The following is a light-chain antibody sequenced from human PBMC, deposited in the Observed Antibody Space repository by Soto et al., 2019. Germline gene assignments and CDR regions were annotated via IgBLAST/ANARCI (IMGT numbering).Light chain of an antibody. J-gene: IGKJ3*01. CDR2: RVS. CDR3: QRYNSHLFF. Sequence: DDRLTQSPSTLSASVGDRVTISCRASQDIGDWLAWYQQKPGKAPKLLIHRVSRLQSGVPVRFSGSGSETEFTLTINGLKPYDFATYYCQRYNSHLFFFGPGTKVQSK. V-gene: IGKV1-5*03. CDR1: QDIGDW.